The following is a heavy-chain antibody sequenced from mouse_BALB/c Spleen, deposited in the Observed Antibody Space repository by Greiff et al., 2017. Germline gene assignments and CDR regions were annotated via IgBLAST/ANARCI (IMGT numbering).Heavy chain of an antibody. D-gene: IGHD2-4*01. J-gene: IGHJ3*01. CDR1: GFTFSSYA. V-gene: IGHV5-9-4*01. CDR3: ARTYYDYAPFAY. Sequence: DVQLVESGGGLVKPGGSLKLSCAASGFTFSSYAMSWVRQSPEKRLEWVAEISSGGSYTYYPDTVTGRFTISRDNAKNTLYLEMSSLRSEDTAMYYCARTYYDYAPFAYWGQGTLVTVSA. CDR2: ISSGGSYT.